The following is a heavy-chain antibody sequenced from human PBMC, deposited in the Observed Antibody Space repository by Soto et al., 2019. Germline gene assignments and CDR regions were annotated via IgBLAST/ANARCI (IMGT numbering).Heavy chain of an antibody. V-gene: IGHV3-33*01. J-gene: IGHJ4*02. CDR2: IWYDGSNK. CDR3: ARDRRYFDWLSEGVDY. Sequence: QVQLVESGGGVVQPGRSLRLSCAASGFTFSSYGMHWVRQAPGKGLEWVAVIWYDGSNKYYADSVKGRFTISRDNSKNTLHLQMNSLRAEDTAVYYCARDRRYFDWLSEGVDYWGQGTLVTVSS. CDR1: GFTFSSYG. D-gene: IGHD3-9*01.